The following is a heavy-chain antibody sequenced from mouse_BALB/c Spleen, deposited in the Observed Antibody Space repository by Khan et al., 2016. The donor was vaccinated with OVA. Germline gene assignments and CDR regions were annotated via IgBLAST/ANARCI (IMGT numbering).Heavy chain of an antibody. Sequence: VQLQQSGAELVRPGTSVKISCKASGYTFTNYWLGWVKQRPGHGLEWIGDIYPGGDFTNYNEKFNDKATLTADTSSTTVYMQLRSLTSEDSAVYFCARWTTWFVDVWGAGTTVTVSS. J-gene: IGHJ1*01. V-gene: IGHV1-63*02. CDR2: IYPGGDFT. CDR1: GYTFTNYW. CDR3: ARWTTWFVDV. D-gene: IGHD2-13*01.